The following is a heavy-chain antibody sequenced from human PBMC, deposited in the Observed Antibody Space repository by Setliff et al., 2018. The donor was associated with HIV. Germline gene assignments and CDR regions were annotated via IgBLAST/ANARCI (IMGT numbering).Heavy chain of an antibody. Sequence: PSETLSLTCAVSGYSISSGCYWGWIRQPPGKGLEWIGSMYHTGGTYYSPSLNSRFTISVDTSKNQFSLKLRSVTAADTAVYYCARQPLYNDYDWRSYYFDYWGQGSLVTVSS. D-gene: IGHD5-12*01. J-gene: IGHJ4*02. CDR1: GYSISSGCY. V-gene: IGHV4-38-2*01. CDR3: ARQPLYNDYDWRSYYFDY. CDR2: MYHTGGT.